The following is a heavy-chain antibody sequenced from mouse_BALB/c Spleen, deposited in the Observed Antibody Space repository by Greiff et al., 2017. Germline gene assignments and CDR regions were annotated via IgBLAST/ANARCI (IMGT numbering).Heavy chain of an antibody. V-gene: IGHV5-12-2*01. CDR1: GFTFSSYT. CDR3: ARHGMITYWYFDV. Sequence: EVKLVESGGGLVQPGGSLKLSCAASGFTFSSYTMSWVRQTPEKRLEWVAYISNGGGSTYYPDTVKGRFTISRDNAKNTLYLQMSSLKSEDTAMYYCARHGMITYWYFDVWGAGTTVTVSS. CDR2: ISNGGGST. D-gene: IGHD2-4*01. J-gene: IGHJ1*01.